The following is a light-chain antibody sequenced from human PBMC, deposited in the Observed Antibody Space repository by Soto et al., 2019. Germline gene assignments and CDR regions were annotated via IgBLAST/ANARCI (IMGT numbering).Light chain of an antibody. Sequence: SSELTQPLSVSVALGQTARITCGGNNIGSKNVHWYQQKPGQAPVLVIYNDSNRPSGIPERFSGSNSGSTATLTSSKSQAVDEADYCCQVWDSSTAVIGGGIKLFVL. CDR3: QVWDSSTAV. V-gene: IGLV3-9*01. CDR1: NIGSKN. CDR2: NDS. J-gene: IGLJ2*01.